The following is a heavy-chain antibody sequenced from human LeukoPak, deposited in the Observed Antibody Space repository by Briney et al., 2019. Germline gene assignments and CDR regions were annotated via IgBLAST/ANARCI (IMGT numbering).Heavy chain of an antibody. CDR2: IYHSGST. CDR3: ARSSGSYYYYFDY. V-gene: IGHV4-38-2*01. D-gene: IGHD1-26*01. CDR1: GASITSYY. J-gene: IGHJ4*02. Sequence: SETLSLTCSVSGASITSYYWGWIRQPPGKGLEWIGSIYHSGSTYYNPSLKSRVTISVDTSKNQFSLKLSSVTAADTAVYYCARSSGSYYYYFDYWGQGTLVTVSS.